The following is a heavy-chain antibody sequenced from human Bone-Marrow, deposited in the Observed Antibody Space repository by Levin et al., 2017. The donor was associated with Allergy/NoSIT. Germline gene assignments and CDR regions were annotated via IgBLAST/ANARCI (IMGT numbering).Heavy chain of an antibody. CDR3: AKLLGDYFGGNHTSNDY. V-gene: IGHV3-30*18. CDR2: ISYDGSNK. CDR1: GFTFSSYG. D-gene: IGHD4-17*01. Sequence: GESLKISCAASGFTFSSYGMHWVRQAPGKGLEWVAVISYDGSNKYYADSVKGRFTISRDNSKNTLYLQMNSLRAEDTAVYYCAKLLGDYFGGNHTSNDYWGQGTLVTVSS. J-gene: IGHJ4*02.